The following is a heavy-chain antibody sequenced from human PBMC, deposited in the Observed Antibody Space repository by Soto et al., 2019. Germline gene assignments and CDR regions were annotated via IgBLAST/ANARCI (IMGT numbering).Heavy chain of an antibody. V-gene: IGHV1-18*01. Sequence: QVQLVQSGAEVKKPGASVKVSCKASGYTFTSYGISWVRQAPGQGLEWMGWISAYNGNTNYAQKLQGRVTMTTDTSTSTDYMELRSLISDDTAVYYCASESGYSGYDYGWFAPWGQGTLVTVSS. CDR3: ASESGYSGYDYGWFAP. J-gene: IGHJ5*02. CDR1: GYTFTSYG. D-gene: IGHD5-12*01. CDR2: ISAYNGNT.